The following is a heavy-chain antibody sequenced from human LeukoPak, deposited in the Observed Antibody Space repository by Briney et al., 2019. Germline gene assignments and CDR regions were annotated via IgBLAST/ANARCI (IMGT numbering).Heavy chain of an antibody. CDR2: IYYSGST. D-gene: IGHD5-18*01. CDR1: GGSISSYY. Sequence: SETLSLTCTVSGGSISSYYWSWIRQPPGKGLEWIGYIYYSGSTNYSPSLKSRVTISVDTSKNQFSLNLSSLTAADTAVYYCARSGYSYGADAFDIWGQGTMVTVSS. CDR3: ARSGYSYGADAFDI. V-gene: IGHV4-59*01. J-gene: IGHJ3*02.